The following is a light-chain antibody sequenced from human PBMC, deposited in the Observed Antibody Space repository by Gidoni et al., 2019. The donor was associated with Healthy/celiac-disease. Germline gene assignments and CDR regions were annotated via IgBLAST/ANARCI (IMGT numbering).Light chain of an antibody. CDR1: QSVSSY. CDR2: DAS. V-gene: IGKV3-11*01. J-gene: IGKJ1*01. Sequence: EIVLTQSPATLSLSPGERATLSCRPSQSVSSYLAWYQQKPGQAPRLLIYDASNRATGIPARFSGSGSGTDFTLTISSLEPEDVAVYYCQQRSNWPRTFGEGTKVEIK. CDR3: QQRSNWPRT.